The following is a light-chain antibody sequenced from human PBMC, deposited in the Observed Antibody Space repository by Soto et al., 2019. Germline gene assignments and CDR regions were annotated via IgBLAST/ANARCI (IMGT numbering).Light chain of an antibody. CDR2: AAS. J-gene: IGKJ5*01. CDR1: QSISIN. V-gene: IGKV3-15*01. CDR3: QQYNNWIT. Sequence: EIVMTQSPATLSVSPGERAILSCRASQSISINLAWYQQKPGQAPRLLIYAASNRATGVPARFSGSWSGTEFTLTISSLQSEDFAVHYCQQYNNWITFGQGTRLEIK.